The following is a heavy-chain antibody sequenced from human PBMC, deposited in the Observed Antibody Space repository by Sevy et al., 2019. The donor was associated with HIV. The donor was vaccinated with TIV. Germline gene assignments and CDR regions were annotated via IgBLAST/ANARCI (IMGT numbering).Heavy chain of an antibody. CDR2: ISSSSSYT. D-gene: IGHD3-22*01. CDR3: ASASSAGEYYYDSSGYHPLDY. V-gene: IGHV3-11*06. Sequence: GGSLRLSCAASGFTFSDYYMSWIRQAPGKGLEWVSYISSSSSYTNYADSVKGRFTISRDNAKNSLYLQMNSLRAEDTAVYYCASASSAGEYYYDSSGYHPLDYWGQGTLVTVSS. CDR1: GFTFSDYY. J-gene: IGHJ4*02.